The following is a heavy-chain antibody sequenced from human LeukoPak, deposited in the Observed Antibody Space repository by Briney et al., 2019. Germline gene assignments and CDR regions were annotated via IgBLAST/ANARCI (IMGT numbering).Heavy chain of an antibody. J-gene: IGHJ5*02. Sequence: ASVKVSCKASGYTFTSYYMHWVRQAPGQGLEWMGIINPSGGSTSCAQKFQGRVTMTRDTSTSTVYMELSSLRSEDTAVYYCARDSSGWYIGFDPWGQGTLVTVSS. D-gene: IGHD6-19*01. V-gene: IGHV1-46*01. CDR1: GYTFTSYY. CDR2: INPSGGST. CDR3: ARDSSGWYIGFDP.